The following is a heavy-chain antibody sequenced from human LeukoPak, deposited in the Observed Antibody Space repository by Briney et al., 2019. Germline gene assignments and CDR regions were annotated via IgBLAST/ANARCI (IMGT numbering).Heavy chain of an antibody. Sequence: GESLKISCKGSGYTFISYWIGWVRQMPGKGLEWMGIIYPADSDTRYSPSFQGQVTISADKSINTAYLQWSSLKASDTAMYYCARQNAEVSYFDYWGQGTLVTVSS. CDR2: IYPADSDT. J-gene: IGHJ4*02. CDR1: GYTFISYW. V-gene: IGHV5-51*01. CDR3: ARQNAEVSYFDY. D-gene: IGHD1-1*01.